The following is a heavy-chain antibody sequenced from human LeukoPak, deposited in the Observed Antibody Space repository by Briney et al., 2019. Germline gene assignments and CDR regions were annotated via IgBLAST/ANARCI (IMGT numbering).Heavy chain of an antibody. D-gene: IGHD1-26*01. CDR3: AKRGGSYFDY. J-gene: IGHJ4*02. V-gene: IGHV3-30*18. Sequence: GGSLRLSCAASGFTFSSSGMHWVRQAPGKGLEWPAVISNDGSNKYYADSEKGRFTISRDNPKNTLYLEMNSLRAEDTAVYYCAKRGGSYFDYWGQGTLVTVSS. CDR1: GFTFSSSG. CDR2: ISNDGSNK.